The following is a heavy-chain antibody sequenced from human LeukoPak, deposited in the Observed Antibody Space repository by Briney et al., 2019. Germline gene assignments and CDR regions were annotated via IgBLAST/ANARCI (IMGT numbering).Heavy chain of an antibody. V-gene: IGHV3-30*04. CDR2: ISYDGSNK. J-gene: IGHJ1*01. D-gene: IGHD3-22*01. CDR3: AKDRTPYYYDSSGYYPFQH. CDR1: GFTFSSYA. Sequence: PGRSLRLSCAASGFTFSSYAMHWVRQAPGKGLEWVAVISYDGSNKYYADSVKGRFTISRDNSKNTLYLQMDSLRAEDTAVYYCAKDRTPYYYDSSGYYPFQHWGQGTLVTVSS.